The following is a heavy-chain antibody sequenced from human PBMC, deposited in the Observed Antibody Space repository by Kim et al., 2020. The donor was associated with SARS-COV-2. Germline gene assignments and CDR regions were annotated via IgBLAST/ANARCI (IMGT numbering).Heavy chain of an antibody. V-gene: IGHV3-30*18. CDR2: ISYDGSNK. CDR1: GFTFSSYG. CDR3: AKDGVLLWFGELLFYFDY. Sequence: GGSLRLSCAASGFTFSSYGMHWVRQAPGKGLEWVAVISYDGSNKYYADSVKGRFTISRDNSKNTLYLQMNSLRAEDTAVYYCAKDGVLLWFGELLFYFDYWGQGTLVTVSS. D-gene: IGHD3-10*01. J-gene: IGHJ4*02.